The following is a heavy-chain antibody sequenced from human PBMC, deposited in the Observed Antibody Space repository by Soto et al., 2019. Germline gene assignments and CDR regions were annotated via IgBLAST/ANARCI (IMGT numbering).Heavy chain of an antibody. CDR2: ISFDGANE. D-gene: IGHD2-15*01. CDR1: EFTFSSYA. Sequence: QLVESGGRGVQPGRSLRLSCEASEFTFSSYAMHWVRQAPGRGLEWVALISFDGANEYYADSAKGRFIISRDNSKSMVYLQMNSLRPDDTAIYYCARPIPRWSYHYGMDVWGQGTTVTVSS. V-gene: IGHV3-30-3*01. CDR3: ARPIPRWSYHYGMDV. J-gene: IGHJ6*02.